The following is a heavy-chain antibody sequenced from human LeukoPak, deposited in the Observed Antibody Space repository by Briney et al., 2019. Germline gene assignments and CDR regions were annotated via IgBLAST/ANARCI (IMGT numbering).Heavy chain of an antibody. Sequence: PSETLSLTCTVSGGSISSYYLSWIRQPAGKGLEWIGRIYSSGTDYNPSLKSRVTMSADTSRNQVSLTLSSVSAADTAVYYCARTDYYYMDVWGKGTTVTVSS. CDR1: GGSISSYY. CDR2: IYSSGT. V-gene: IGHV4-4*07. CDR3: ARTDYYYMDV. J-gene: IGHJ6*03.